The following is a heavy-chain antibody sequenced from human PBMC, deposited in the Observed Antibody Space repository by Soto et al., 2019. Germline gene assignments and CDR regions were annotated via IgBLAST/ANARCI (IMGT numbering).Heavy chain of an antibody. Sequence: ASVKVSCKASGYTFTGYYMHWVRQAPGQGLEWMGWINPNSGGTNYAQKFQGWVTMTRDTSISTAYMELSRLRSDDTAVYYCARNRYSVHSSGWGRDLYYFDYWGQGTLVTVSS. CDR1: GYTFTGYY. J-gene: IGHJ4*02. CDR3: ARNRYSVHSSGWGRDLYYFDY. CDR2: INPNSGGT. D-gene: IGHD6-19*01. V-gene: IGHV1-2*04.